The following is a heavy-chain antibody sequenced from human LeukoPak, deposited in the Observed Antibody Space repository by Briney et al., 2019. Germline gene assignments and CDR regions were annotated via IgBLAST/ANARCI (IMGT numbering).Heavy chain of an antibody. CDR2: ISSSGSTR. CDR3: AGLRWPDAFDI. V-gene: IGHV3-11*01. CDR1: EFTLSDYY. Sequence: PGGSLRLSCVASEFTLSDYYMSWIRQAPGKGLEWISFISSSGSTRYYTDSVKGRFTISRDNSKNTLYLQMNSLRSEDTAVYYCAGLRWPDAFDIWGQGTMVTVSS. D-gene: IGHD4-23*01. J-gene: IGHJ3*02.